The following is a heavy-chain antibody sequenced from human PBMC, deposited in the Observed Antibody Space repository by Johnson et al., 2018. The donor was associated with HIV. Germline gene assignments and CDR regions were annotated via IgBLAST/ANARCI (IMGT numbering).Heavy chain of an antibody. CDR2: INEDGTGK. CDR1: GFSFSTSY. V-gene: IGHV3-7*04. J-gene: IGHJ3*02. D-gene: IGHD1-26*01. CDR3: ARPDSGRYRDAFDI. Sequence: VQLVESGGGWVQPGGSLRLSCAASGFSFSTSYMTWVRQAPGKGLEWVATINEDGTGKNHVDSVKGRFSISRDNTKNTLYLQMNSLRTEHTAVYSCARPDSGRYRDAFDIWGQGTMVTVSS.